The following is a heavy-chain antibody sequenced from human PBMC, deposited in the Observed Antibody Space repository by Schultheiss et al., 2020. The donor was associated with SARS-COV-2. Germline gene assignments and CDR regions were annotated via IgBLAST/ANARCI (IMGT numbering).Heavy chain of an antibody. J-gene: IGHJ2*01. Sequence: SQTLSLTCAVSGYFISSGYYWGWIRQPPGKGLEWIGEINHSGSTNYNPSLKSRVTISVDTSKNQFSLKLSSVTATDTAIYYCARVVDHYVQFDLWGRGILVTVSS. CDR1: GYFISSGYY. CDR2: INHSGST. D-gene: IGHD3-10*02. V-gene: IGHV4-38-2*01. CDR3: ARVVDHYVQFDL.